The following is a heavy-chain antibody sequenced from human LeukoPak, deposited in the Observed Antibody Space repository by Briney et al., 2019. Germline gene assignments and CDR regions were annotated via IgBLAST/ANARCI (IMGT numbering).Heavy chain of an antibody. J-gene: IGHJ5*02. D-gene: IGHD1-1*01. CDR2: ISGSGGST. V-gene: IGHV3-23*01. Sequence: GGSLRPSCAASGFTFSSYAMSWVRQAPGKGLEWVSAISGSGGSTYYADSVKGRFTISRDNSKNTLYLQMNSLRAEDTAVYYCAKDPGTGTTTLDWFDPRGQGTLVTVSS. CDR3: AKDPGTGTTTLDWFDP. CDR1: GFTFSSYA.